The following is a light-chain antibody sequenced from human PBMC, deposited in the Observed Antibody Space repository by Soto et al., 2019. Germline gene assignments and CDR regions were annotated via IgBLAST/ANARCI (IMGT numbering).Light chain of an antibody. CDR2: EGS. CDR3: CSYAGSSTYV. Sequence: QSALTQPASVSGSPGQSITISRTGTSSDVGSYNLVSWYQQHPGKAPKLMIYEGSKRPSGVSNRFSGSKSGNTASLTISGLQAEDEADYYCCSYAGSSTYVLGTGTKLTVL. V-gene: IGLV2-23*01. J-gene: IGLJ1*01. CDR1: SSDVGSYNL.